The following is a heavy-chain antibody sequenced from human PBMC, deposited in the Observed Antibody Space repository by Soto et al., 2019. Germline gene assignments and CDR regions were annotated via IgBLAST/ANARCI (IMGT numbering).Heavy chain of an antibody. CDR2: MNPNRGDT. D-gene: IGHD1-26*01. V-gene: IGHV1-8*01. J-gene: IGHJ3*01. CDR3: ARELRGSGSFGL. Sequence: ASVKVSCKASGYTFASYGINWVRQAPGQGLEWMGWMNPNRGDTGYAQKFQGRVTMTKDISINTAYMDLTSLTYEDTAIYYCARELRGSGSFGLWGQGTMVTVSS. CDR1: GYTFASYG.